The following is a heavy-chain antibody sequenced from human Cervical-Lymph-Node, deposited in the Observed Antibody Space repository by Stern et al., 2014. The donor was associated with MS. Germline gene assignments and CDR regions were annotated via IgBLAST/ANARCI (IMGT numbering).Heavy chain of an antibody. CDR1: GFTFNNYG. CDR2: ISYDGSNK. Sequence: QLVQSGGGVVQPGTSLRLSCADSGFTFNNYGMHWIRQAPGKGLEWVAVISYDGSNKYYVDSVKGRFTISRGNSQNTVYLQMNSLRPEDTAVYYCAKDRRSQGVVASIGYSSGWAGNWFDPWGQGTLVIVSS. CDR3: AKDRRSQGVVASIGYSSGWAGNWFDP. J-gene: IGHJ5*02. V-gene: IGHV3-30*18. D-gene: IGHD6-19*01.